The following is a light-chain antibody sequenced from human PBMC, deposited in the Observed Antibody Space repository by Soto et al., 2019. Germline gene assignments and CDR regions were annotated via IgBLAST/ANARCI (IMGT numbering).Light chain of an antibody. CDR1: QSVTSSY. J-gene: IGKJ2*01. CDR3: QKYGSAPYT. Sequence: IVLTQSPGTLSLSPGERATLSCRASQSVTSSYLAWLQQKPGQAPRLLIYGASSRATGIPDRFSGSGSGTGFTLTISRLEPEDFAVYYCQKYGSAPYTFGQGTKLEIK. V-gene: IGKV3-20*01. CDR2: GAS.